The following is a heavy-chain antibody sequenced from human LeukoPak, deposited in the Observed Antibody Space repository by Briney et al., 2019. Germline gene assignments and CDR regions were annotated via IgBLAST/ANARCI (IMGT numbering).Heavy chain of an antibody. Sequence: GGSLRLSCTASGFTFGDYGMSWVRQAPGKGLEWVGFIQSRTYGGATQYAASVKGRFTISRDDSNSIAFLQMNSLKTEDTAVYYCTTDPHTMADVWGKGTTVTISS. CDR2: IQSRTYGGAT. CDR1: GFTFGDYG. J-gene: IGHJ6*04. CDR3: TTDPHTMADV. V-gene: IGHV3-49*04. D-gene: IGHD3-10*01.